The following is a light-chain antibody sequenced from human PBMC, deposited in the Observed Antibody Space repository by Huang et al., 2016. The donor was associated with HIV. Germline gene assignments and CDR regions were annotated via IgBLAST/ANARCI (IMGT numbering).Light chain of an antibody. J-gene: IGKJ4*01. CDR3: QQRANWPPT. Sequence: EIVLTQPPATLSLSPGERATLPCRASQSVGGNLAWYQQKPGQAPRLLIYGASTRATGIPARFSGSGSGTDFPLTISSLEPEDFAVYYCQQRANWPPTFGGGTKVEIK. V-gene: IGKV3-11*01. CDR2: GAS. CDR1: QSVGGN.